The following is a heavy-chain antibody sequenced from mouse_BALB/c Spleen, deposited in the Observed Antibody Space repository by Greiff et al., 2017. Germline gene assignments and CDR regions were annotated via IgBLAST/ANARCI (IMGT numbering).Heavy chain of an antibody. V-gene: IGHV1S137*01. CDR2: ISTYYGDA. D-gene: IGHD1-1*01. CDR3: ASEYGSSAMDY. Sequence: QVQLKESGAELVRPGVSVKISCKGSGYTFTDYAMHWVKQSHAKSLEWIGVISTYYGDASYNQKFKGKATMTVDKSSSTAYMELARLTSEDSAIYYCASEYGSSAMDYWGQGTSVTVSS. J-gene: IGHJ4*01. CDR1: GYTFTDYA.